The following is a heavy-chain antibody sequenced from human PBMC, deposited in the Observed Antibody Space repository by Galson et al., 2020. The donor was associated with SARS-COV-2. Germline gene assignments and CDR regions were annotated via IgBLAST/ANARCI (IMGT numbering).Heavy chain of an antibody. J-gene: IGHJ6*02. V-gene: IGHV1-2*02. CDR3: ARVADRGVIPYYSAMDL. CDR2: INPNSGGT. CDR1: GYTFTGYY. D-gene: IGHD3-10*01. Sequence: ASVKVSCKASGYTFTGYYMHWVRQAPGQGLEWMGWINPNSGGTNYAQKFQGRVTMTRDTSISTAYMELSRLRSDDTAVYYCARVADRGVIPYYSAMDLWGQGTPVTVSS.